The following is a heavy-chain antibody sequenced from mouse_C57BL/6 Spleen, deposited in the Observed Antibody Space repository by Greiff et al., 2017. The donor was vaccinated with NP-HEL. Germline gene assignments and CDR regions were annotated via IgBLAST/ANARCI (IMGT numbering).Heavy chain of an antibody. D-gene: IGHD2-2*01. CDR1: GYTFTSYG. CDR2: IYPRSGNT. CDR3: AERGNGYDEDWYFDV. J-gene: IGHJ1*03. V-gene: IGHV1-81*01. Sequence: VQLQQSGAELARPGASVKLSCKASGYTFTSYGISWVKQRTGQGLEWIGEIYPRSGNTYYNEKFKGKATLTADKSSSTAYMELRSLTSEDSAVYFGAERGNGYDEDWYFDVWGTGTTVTVSS.